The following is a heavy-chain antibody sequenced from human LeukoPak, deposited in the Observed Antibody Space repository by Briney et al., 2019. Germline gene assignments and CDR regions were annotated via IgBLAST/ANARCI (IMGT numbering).Heavy chain of an antibody. Sequence: GGSLRLSCAASGFTFSNAWMSWVRQAPGKGLEWVGRIKSKTDGGTTDYAAPVKGRFTISRDDSKNTLYLQMNSLKTEDTAVYYCATGWHNCHYYYMDVWGKGTTVIVSS. CDR1: GFTFSNAW. V-gene: IGHV3-15*01. D-gene: IGHD1-20*01. J-gene: IGHJ6*03. CDR3: ATGWHNCHYYYMDV. CDR2: IKSKTDGGTT.